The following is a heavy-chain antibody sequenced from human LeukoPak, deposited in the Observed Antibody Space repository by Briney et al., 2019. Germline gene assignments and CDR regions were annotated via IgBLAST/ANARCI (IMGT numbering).Heavy chain of an antibody. Sequence: GGSLRLSCAASGFTFSSYAMHWVRQAPGKGLEYVSAISSNGGSTYYANSVEGRFTISRDNSKNTLYLQMGSLRAEDMAVYYCARGPAAADYWGQGTLVTVSS. J-gene: IGHJ4*02. V-gene: IGHV3-64*01. CDR2: ISSNGGST. CDR1: GFTFSSYA. D-gene: IGHD6-13*01. CDR3: ARGPAAADY.